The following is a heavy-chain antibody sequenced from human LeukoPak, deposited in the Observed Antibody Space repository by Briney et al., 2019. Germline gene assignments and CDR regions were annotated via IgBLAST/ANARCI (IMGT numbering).Heavy chain of an antibody. CDR3: ARDQNKYDSSGYYYYQYGMDV. Sequence: SETLSLTCAVYGGSFSGYYWSWIRQPPGKGLEWIGYIYYSGNTHYNPSLKSRVSISVDTAKNQFSLNLGSVTAADTAVYYCARDQNKYDSSGYYYYQYGMDVWGQGTTVTVSS. CDR2: IYYSGNT. J-gene: IGHJ6*02. CDR1: GGSFSGYY. D-gene: IGHD3-22*01. V-gene: IGHV4-34*09.